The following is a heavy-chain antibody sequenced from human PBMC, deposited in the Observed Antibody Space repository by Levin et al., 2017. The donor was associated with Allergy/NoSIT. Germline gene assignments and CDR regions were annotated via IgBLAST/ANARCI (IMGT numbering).Heavy chain of an antibody. V-gene: IGHV2-5*02. CDR1: GFSLRTRGVG. CDR2: IYWDDDK. D-gene: IGHD1-7*01. J-gene: IGHJ4*02. Sequence: ESGPTLVKPTQTLTLTCTFSGFSLRTRGVGVGWIRQPPGKALECLALIYWDDDKRYSPSLKSRLTITKDTSKNQVVLTMTNMDPVDTATYYCAHRRIIMHTWDYGDFDYWGQGTLVTVSS. CDR3: AHRRIIMHTWDYGDFDY.